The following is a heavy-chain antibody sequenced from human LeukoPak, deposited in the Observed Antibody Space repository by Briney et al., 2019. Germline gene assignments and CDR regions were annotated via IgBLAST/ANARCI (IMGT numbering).Heavy chain of an antibody. J-gene: IGHJ3*02. Sequence: GGSLRLSCAASGFTFSSYEMNWVRQAPGKGLEWVSYISSSGSTIYYADSVKGRFTISRDNAKNSLYLQMNSLRAEDTAVYYCAREDDSSGYYYLDAFDIWGQGTMVTVSS. CDR3: AREDDSSGYYYLDAFDI. D-gene: IGHD3-22*01. CDR2: ISSSGSTI. V-gene: IGHV3-48*03. CDR1: GFTFSSYE.